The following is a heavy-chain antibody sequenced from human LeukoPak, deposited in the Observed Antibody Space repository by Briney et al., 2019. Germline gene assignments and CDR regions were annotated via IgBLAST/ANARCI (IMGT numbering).Heavy chain of an antibody. D-gene: IGHD3-3*02. V-gene: IGHV4-4*07. J-gene: IGHJ6*02. CDR2: IYTSGST. CDR3: ARDHFWSGYLYGMDV. Sequence: SETLSLTCTVSGGSISSYYWSWIRQPAGKGLEWIGRIYTSGSTNYNPSLKSRVTMSVDTSKNQFSPKLSSVTAADTAVYYCARDHFWSGYLYGMDVWGQGTTVTVSS. CDR1: GGSISSYY.